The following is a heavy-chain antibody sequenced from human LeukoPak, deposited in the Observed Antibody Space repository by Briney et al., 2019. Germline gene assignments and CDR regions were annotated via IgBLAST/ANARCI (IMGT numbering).Heavy chain of an antibody. V-gene: IGHV3-30*18. J-gene: IGHJ4*02. CDR2: ISYDGSNT. D-gene: IGHD3/OR15-3a*01. CDR3: AKDILSGIVLNSMGFLDS. CDR1: GFSFSTQG. Sequence: GRSLRLSCAASGFSFSTQGMHWVRQAPGKGLEWLAVISYDGSNTYHEDSLKGRFTISRDNSNNTLYLQMNSLTAEDTAIYYCAKDILSGIVLNSMGFLDSWGQGTLVTVFS.